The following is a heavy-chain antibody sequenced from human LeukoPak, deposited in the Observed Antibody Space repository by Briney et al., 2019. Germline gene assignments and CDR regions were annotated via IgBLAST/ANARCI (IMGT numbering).Heavy chain of an antibody. CDR1: GYTFTGYY. V-gene: IGHV1-2*02. CDR3: ARDGDSSSWSSHFDY. CDR2: INPNSGGT. J-gene: IGHJ4*02. Sequence: WASVKVSCKASGYTFTGYYMHWVRQAPGQGLEWMGWINPNSGGTNYAQKFQGRVTMTRDTSISTAYMELSRLRSDDTAVYYCARDGDSSSWSSHFDYWGQGTLVTVSS. D-gene: IGHD6-13*01.